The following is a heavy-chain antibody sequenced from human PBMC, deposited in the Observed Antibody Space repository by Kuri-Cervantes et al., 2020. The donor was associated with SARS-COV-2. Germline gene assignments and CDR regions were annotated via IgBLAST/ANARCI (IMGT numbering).Heavy chain of an antibody. CDR2: ISSRSSYI. V-gene: IGHV3-21*01. CDR1: GLTFSSYS. Sequence: GESLKISCPASGLTFSSYSMNWVRQAPGKGLEWVSSISSRSSYIYYADSVKGRFTISRDNAKNSLYLQMNSLRAEDTAVYYCARGYSYGYAVVDAFDIWGQGTMVTVSS. CDR3: ARGYSYGYAVVDAFDI. D-gene: IGHD5-18*01. J-gene: IGHJ3*02.